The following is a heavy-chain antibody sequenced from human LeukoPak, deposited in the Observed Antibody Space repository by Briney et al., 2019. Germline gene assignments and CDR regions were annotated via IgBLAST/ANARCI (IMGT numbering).Heavy chain of an antibody. D-gene: IGHD6-19*01. CDR3: AKLRGCFDY. V-gene: IGHV3-48*02. CDR2: ISSGSSTI. J-gene: IGHJ4*02. Sequence: PGGSLRLPHAVSGFDLHTFSTMCATQAPGKGLEWVSYISSGSSTIYYADSVKGRFTISRDNAKNSLYLQMNSLRDEDTAVYYCAKLRGCFDYWGRGTLVTVSS. CDR1: GFDLHTFS.